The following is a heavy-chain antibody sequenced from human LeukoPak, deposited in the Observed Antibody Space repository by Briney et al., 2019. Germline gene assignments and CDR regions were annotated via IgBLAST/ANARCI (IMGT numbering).Heavy chain of an antibody. J-gene: IGHJ6*03. Sequence: SETLSLTCTVSGGSISRYYWSWIRQPPGKGLEWIGYIYYSGSTNYNPFLKSRVTISVDTSKNQFSLKLSSVTAADTAVYYCARVDSGYDLFSSNYYYYMDVWGKGTTVTVSS. CDR1: GGSISRYY. CDR3: ARVDSGYDLFSSNYYYYMDV. CDR2: IYYSGST. V-gene: IGHV4-59*01. D-gene: IGHD5-12*01.